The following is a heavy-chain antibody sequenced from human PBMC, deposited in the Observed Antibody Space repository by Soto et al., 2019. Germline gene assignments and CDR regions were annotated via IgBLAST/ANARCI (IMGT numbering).Heavy chain of an antibody. CDR2: IVPMFGTA. D-gene: IGHD3-22*01. CDR1: GGTFSRYA. J-gene: IGHJ4*02. Sequence: EASVKVSCKASGGTFSRYALSWVRQTPGQGPEWMGGIVPMFGTANYAQKFQGRVTITADESTSTAYTQLSSLRSEDTAVYYCARGVYYDNRGYYFFFWGQGTLVTVSS. V-gene: IGHV1-69*13. CDR3: ARGVYYDNRGYYFFF.